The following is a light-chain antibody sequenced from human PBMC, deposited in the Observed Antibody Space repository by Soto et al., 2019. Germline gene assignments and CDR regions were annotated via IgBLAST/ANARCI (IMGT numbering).Light chain of an antibody. CDR1: QSVLYSSNNKNY. CDR3: QQYYSTPYT. CDR2: LAS. V-gene: IGKV4-1*01. J-gene: IGKJ2*01. Sequence: DIVMTQSPDSLAVSLGERATINCKSSQSVLYSSNNKNYLAWYQQKPGQPPKLLIYLASTRESGVPDRFSGSESGTDFPLTSSSLQAEDVAVYYCQQYYSTPYTFGQGTKLEIK.